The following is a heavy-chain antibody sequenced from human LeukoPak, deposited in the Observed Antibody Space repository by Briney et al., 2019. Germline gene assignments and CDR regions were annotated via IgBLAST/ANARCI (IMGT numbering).Heavy chain of an antibody. CDR3: ARASTGTTSLFDY. CDR1: GGSISSYY. V-gene: IGHV4-59*08. CDR2: IYYSGIT. J-gene: IGHJ4*02. D-gene: IGHD1-1*01. Sequence: SETLSLTCTVSGGSISSYYWSWIRQPPGKGLEWIGYIYYSGITNYNPSLKSRVTISVDTSKNQFSLKLSSVTAADRAVYYCARASTGTTSLFDYWGQGTLVSVSS.